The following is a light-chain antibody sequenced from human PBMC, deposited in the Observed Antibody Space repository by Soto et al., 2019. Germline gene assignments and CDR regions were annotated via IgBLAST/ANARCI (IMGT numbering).Light chain of an antibody. J-gene: IGKJ5*01. CDR3: QQHNQWPIT. CDR2: GAS. Sequence: EIVMTHSPATLSVSPCERASLXFMASQNIYTNLALYQQEPGQAPRLLFYGASARATGLPARFSGSGSGTEFTLTISRLEPEDFAVYYCQQHNQWPITFGQGTRLEIK. V-gene: IGKV3-15*01. CDR1: QNIYTN.